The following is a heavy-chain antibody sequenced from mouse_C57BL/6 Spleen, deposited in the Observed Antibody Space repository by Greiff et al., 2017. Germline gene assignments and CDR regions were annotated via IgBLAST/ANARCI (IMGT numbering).Heavy chain of an antibody. J-gene: IGHJ1*03. CDR1: GYTFTSYW. CDR2: IYPGSGST. CDR3: ARGEDGYYWYFDV. D-gene: IGHD2-3*01. Sequence: PGASVKMSCKASGYTFTSYWITWVKQRPGQGLEWIGDIYPGSGSTNYNEKFKSKATLTVDTSSSTAYMQLSSLTSEDSAVYYCARGEDGYYWYFDVWGTGTTVTVSS. V-gene: IGHV1-55*01.